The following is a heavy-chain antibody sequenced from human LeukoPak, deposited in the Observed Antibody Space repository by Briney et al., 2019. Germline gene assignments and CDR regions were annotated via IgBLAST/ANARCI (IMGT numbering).Heavy chain of an antibody. Sequence: GSLRLSCVASGFTFTNYAMTWVRQAPGKGLEWVSVMSGSGGSAYYADSVRGRFTISRDNSRNTLSLQMTSLRVEDTAVYYCARGLVVVPAVSDYWGQGTLVTVSS. V-gene: IGHV3-23*01. CDR1: GFTFTNYA. CDR3: ARGLVVVPAVSDY. CDR2: MSGSGGSA. D-gene: IGHD2-2*01. J-gene: IGHJ4*02.